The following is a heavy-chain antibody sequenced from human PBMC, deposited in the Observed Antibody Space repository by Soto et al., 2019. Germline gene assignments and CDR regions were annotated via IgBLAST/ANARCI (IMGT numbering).Heavy chain of an antibody. CDR2: INPSGGST. V-gene: IGHV1-46*03. J-gene: IGHJ4*02. CDR1: GYTFTSDY. Sequence: SVKVSCKTSGYTFTSDYMHCLRQAPGQGLEWMGIINPSGGSTSYAQKFQGRVTMTRDTSTSTVYMELSSLRSEDTAVYYCARGPMRGEPWYFDYWGQGTLVTVSS. CDR3: ARGPMRGEPWYFDY. D-gene: IGHD2-21*01.